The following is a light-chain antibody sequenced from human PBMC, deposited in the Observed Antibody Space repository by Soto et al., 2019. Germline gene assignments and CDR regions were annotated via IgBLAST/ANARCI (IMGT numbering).Light chain of an antibody. CDR3: MQALQAWT. Sequence: DIVLTQSPLSLPVTPGEPASISCRSSQSLLHSNGYNFLDWCLQKPGQSPQLLIYLGSNRASGVPDRFSGSGSGTDFTLKISKVEAEDVGVYYCMQALQAWTFGQGTKVEIK. CDR1: QSLLHSNGYNF. V-gene: IGKV2-28*01. CDR2: LGS. J-gene: IGKJ1*01.